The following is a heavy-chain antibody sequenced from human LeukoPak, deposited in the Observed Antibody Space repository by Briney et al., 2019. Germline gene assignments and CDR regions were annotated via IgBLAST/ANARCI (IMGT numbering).Heavy chain of an antibody. J-gene: IGHJ5*02. D-gene: IGHD4-11*01. Sequence: GEPLKISCKDSGYTFTSYWIRWVLQMPGKGMEWMAIIYHVDSNTSYSQSFQGKLTISADKSMSTAYLQRNSLKASDTAMYYCARLGGDYNNIWFDPWGQGTLVSVSS. CDR1: GYTFTSYW. CDR2: IYHVDSNT. CDR3: ARLGGDYNNIWFDP. V-gene: IGHV5-51*01.